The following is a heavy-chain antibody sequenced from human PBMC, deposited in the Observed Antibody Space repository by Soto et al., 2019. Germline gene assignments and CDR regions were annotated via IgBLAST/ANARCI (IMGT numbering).Heavy chain of an antibody. CDR2: IWYDGSNK. CDR3: ARDYGEDDAFDI. CDR1: GFTFSSYG. Sequence: QVQLVESGGGVVQPGRSLRLSCAASGFTFSSYGMHWVRQAPGKGLEWVAVIWYDGSNKYYADSVKGRFTISRDNSKNTLYLQMNSLRAEDTAVYYCARDYGEDDAFDIWGQGTMVTVSS. D-gene: IGHD3-10*01. V-gene: IGHV3-33*01. J-gene: IGHJ3*02.